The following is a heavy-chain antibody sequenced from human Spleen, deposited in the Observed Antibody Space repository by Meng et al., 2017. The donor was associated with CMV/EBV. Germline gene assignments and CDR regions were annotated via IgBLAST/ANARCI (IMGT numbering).Heavy chain of an antibody. Sequence: SVKVSCKASGGTFSGYAFSWVRQAPGQGLEWMGGIIPIFDTANYAQNFQGRVTITTDESTSTAYMELSSLRSEDTALYFCARGFVVVPAAMPYWGQGTLVTVSS. J-gene: IGHJ4*02. CDR1: GGTFSGYA. D-gene: IGHD2-2*01. CDR2: IIPIFDTA. CDR3: ARGFVVVPAAMPY. V-gene: IGHV1-69*05.